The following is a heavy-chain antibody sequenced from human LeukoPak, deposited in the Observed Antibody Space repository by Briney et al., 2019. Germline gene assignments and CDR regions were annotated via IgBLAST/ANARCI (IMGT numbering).Heavy chain of an antibody. Sequence: PSETLSLTCTVSGGSICSGDYYWSWLRQPPGKGREWIGYIYYSGSTYYNPSLKSLVTISVDTSTNQFSLKLSSVTAADTAVYYCAGREPPNNAFDIWGQGTMVTVSS. V-gene: IGHV4-30-4*01. D-gene: IGHD1-14*01. CDR3: AGREPPNNAFDI. CDR1: GGSICSGDYY. CDR2: IYYSGST. J-gene: IGHJ3*02.